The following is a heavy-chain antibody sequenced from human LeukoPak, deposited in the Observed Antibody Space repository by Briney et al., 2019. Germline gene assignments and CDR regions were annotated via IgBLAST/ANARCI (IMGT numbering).Heavy chain of an antibody. CDR2: MNPNSGNT. V-gene: IGHV1-8*01. CDR3: TRARRWGYDTNGYYLDY. D-gene: IGHD3-22*01. J-gene: IGHJ4*02. Sequence: ASVKVSCKASGYTFTFYDINWVRQATGQGLEWMGWMNPNSGNTGYAQKFQGRVTVTRNTSITTAHMELSSLASEDTAVYYCTRARRWGYDTNGYYLDYWGQGTLVTVPS. CDR1: GYTFTFYD.